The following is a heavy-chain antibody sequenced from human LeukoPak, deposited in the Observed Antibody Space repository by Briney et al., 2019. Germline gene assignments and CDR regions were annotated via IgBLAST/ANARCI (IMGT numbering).Heavy chain of an antibody. V-gene: IGHV4-39*01. Sequence: PSETLSLTCIVSGGSISSSIYYWGWIRQPPGKGLEWIGSIYFSGTTYYRPSLKSRVTISVDTSKNQCSMKLSSVTASDTAVYYCARHSQGSIAVAVDYWGQGTLVTVSS. J-gene: IGHJ4*02. CDR3: ARHSQGSIAVAVDY. CDR1: GGSISSSIYY. D-gene: IGHD6-19*01. CDR2: IYFSGTT.